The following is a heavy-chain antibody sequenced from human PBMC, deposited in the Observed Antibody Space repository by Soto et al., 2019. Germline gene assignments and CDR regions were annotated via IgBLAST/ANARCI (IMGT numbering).Heavy chain of an antibody. Sequence: QVRLQQWGAGLLKPSETLSLTCAVYGESLNYYYWSWIRQAPGKGLEWIGEFYDGGTINYNPSVKSRVTISVAKSTNQFSRMVSAVTAADTAFYYCARGQWAYRFANWGHGTLVTVSS. J-gene: IGHJ5*01. CDR1: GESLNYYY. CDR3: ARGQWAYRFAN. D-gene: IGHD3-16*01. V-gene: IGHV4-34*02. CDR2: FYDGGTI.